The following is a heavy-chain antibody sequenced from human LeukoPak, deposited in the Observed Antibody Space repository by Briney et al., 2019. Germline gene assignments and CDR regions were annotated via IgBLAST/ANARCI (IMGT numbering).Heavy chain of an antibody. Sequence: GGSLRLSCAASGFTVSNNYMNWVRQAPGKGLEWVSSISTSGSFIDYADSVKGRFTISRDNAKNSLYLQMNSLRAEDTAVYYCAKDGEESSYYFDYWGQGTLITVSS. J-gene: IGHJ4*02. V-gene: IGHV3-21*01. D-gene: IGHD6-6*01. CDR1: GFTVSNNY. CDR2: ISTSGSFI. CDR3: AKDGEESSYYFDY.